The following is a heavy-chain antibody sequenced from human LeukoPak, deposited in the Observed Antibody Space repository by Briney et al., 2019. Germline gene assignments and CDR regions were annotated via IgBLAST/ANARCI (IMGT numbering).Heavy chain of an antibody. J-gene: IGHJ6*02. V-gene: IGHV4-34*01. D-gene: IGHD5-18*01. CDR2: INHSGST. CDR1: GGSFSGYY. Sequence: SETPSLTCAAYGGSFSGYYWSWIRQPPGKGLEWIGEINHSGSTNYNPSLKSRVTISVDTSKNQFSLKLSSVTAADTAVYYCARGQLWSALYYYGMDVWGQGTTVTVSS. CDR3: ARGQLWSALYYYGMDV.